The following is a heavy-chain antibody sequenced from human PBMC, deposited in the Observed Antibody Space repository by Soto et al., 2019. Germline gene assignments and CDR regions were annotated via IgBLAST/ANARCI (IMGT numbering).Heavy chain of an antibody. CDR3: ARRTGTAAARHYDYYGMDV. Sequence: PGESLKISCKGSGYSFTSYWIGWVRQMPGKGLEWMGIIYPGDSDTRYSPSFQGQVTISADKSISTAYLQWSSLKASDTAIYYCARRTGTAAARHYDYYGMDVWGQGTTVTVSS. V-gene: IGHV5-51*01. CDR1: GYSFTSYW. CDR2: IYPGDSDT. D-gene: IGHD6-13*01. J-gene: IGHJ6*02.